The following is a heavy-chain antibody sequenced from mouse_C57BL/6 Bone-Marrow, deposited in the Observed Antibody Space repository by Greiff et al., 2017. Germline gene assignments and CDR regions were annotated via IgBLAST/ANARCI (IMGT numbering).Heavy chain of an antibody. Sequence: EVKLVEPGGGLVKPGGSLKLSCAASGFTFSSYAMSWVRQTPEKRLEWVATISDGGSYTYYPDNVKGRFTISRDNAKNKLYMQMSHLKSEDTAMYYCARDPTVVAGAMDYWGQGTLVTVSS. J-gene: IGHJ4*01. V-gene: IGHV5-4*01. CDR1: GFTFSSYA. CDR2: ISDGGSYT. CDR3: ARDPTVVAGAMDY. D-gene: IGHD1-1*01.